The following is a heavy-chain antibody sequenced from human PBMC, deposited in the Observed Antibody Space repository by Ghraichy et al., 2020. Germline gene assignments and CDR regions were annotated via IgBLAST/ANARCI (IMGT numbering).Heavy chain of an antibody. D-gene: IGHD3-22*01. J-gene: IGHJ6*02. Sequence: SETLSLTCTVSGGSVSSYHWSWVRQPAGKGLEWIGRIYTSGSTNYNPSLKSRVTMSADTSKNQISLKLSSVTAADTAVYYCGKERVSGLVRWNYYYAMDVWGQGTTVTVSS. CDR2: IYTSGST. CDR1: GGSVSSYH. V-gene: IGHV4-4*07. CDR3: GKERVSGLVRWNYYYAMDV.